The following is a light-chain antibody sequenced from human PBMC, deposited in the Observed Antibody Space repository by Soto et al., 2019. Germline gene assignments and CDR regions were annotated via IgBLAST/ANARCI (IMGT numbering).Light chain of an antibody. CDR2: GAS. CDR1: QSISSSY. J-gene: IGKJ3*01. CDR3: QQYGSSPFT. V-gene: IGKV3-20*01. Sequence: EIVLTQSPGTLSLSPGERATLSCRASQSISSSYLAWYQQKPGQAPRLLIYGASSRATGIPDRFSGSGSGTGFTLNISRLEPGDFAVYYCQQYGSSPFTFGPGTKVDIK.